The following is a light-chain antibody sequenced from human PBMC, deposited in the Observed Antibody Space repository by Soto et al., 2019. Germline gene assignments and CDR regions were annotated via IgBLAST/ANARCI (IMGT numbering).Light chain of an antibody. CDR1: SSNIGSNY. Sequence: QSVLTQPPSASGTPGQRVTISCSGSSSNIGSNYVYWYQQLPGTAPKLLIYRNNQRPSGVPDRFSGSKSGTSASLAISGLRSEDEADYHCASGDDSLSGVVFGGGTKLTVL. J-gene: IGLJ2*01. V-gene: IGLV1-47*01. CDR3: ASGDDSLSGVV. CDR2: RNN.